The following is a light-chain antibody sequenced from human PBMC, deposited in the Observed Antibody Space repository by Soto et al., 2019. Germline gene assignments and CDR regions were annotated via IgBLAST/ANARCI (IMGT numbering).Light chain of an antibody. Sequence: EIVLTHSPATLSLSPGERATLSCRASQSVTSSYLAWYQLKPGQAPRLLIYGASSRAIGIPDRFSGSGSGTDFTLTISRLDPEDFAVYFCQQYGSSPRTFGQGTKVDIK. J-gene: IGKJ1*01. CDR1: QSVTSSY. CDR3: QQYGSSPRT. CDR2: GAS. V-gene: IGKV3-20*01.